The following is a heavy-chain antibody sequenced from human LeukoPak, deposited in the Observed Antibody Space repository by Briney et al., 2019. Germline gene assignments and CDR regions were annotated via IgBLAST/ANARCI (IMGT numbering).Heavy chain of an antibody. CDR1: GYTFTSYG. CDR2: ISAYNGNT. J-gene: IGHJ6*03. V-gene: IGHV1-18*01. CDR3: ARRLRGGAWGYYYMDV. D-gene: IGHD1-26*01. Sequence: ASVKVSCKASGYTFTSYGISWVRQAPGQGLEWMGWISAYNGNTTYAQKLQGRVTMTTDTSTSTAYTELRSLRSDDTAVYYCARRLRGGAWGYYYMDVWGKGTTVTISS.